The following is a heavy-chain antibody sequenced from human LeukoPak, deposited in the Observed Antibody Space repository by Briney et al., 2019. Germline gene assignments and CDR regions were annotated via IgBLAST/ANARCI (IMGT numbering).Heavy chain of an antibody. CDR3: ARVGYGSGSYFESEYFDY. D-gene: IGHD3-10*01. Sequence: PGGSLRLSCAASGFTFSSYSMNWVRQAPGKGLEWVSSISSSSSYIYYADSVKGRFTISRDNAKNSLYLQMNSLRAEDTAVYCCARVGYGSGSYFESEYFDYWGQGTLVTVSS. J-gene: IGHJ4*02. V-gene: IGHV3-21*01. CDR2: ISSSSSYI. CDR1: GFTFSSYS.